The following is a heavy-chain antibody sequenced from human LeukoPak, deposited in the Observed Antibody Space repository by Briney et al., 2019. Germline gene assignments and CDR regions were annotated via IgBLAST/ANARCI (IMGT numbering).Heavy chain of an antibody. Sequence: SETLSLTCTVSGGSISSGGYYWSWIRQHPGKGLEWIGYIYYSGSTYYNPSLKSRVTISVDTSKNQFSLKLSSVTAADTAVYYCAVGGDYVFDYWGQGTLVTVSS. CDR2: IYYSGST. J-gene: IGHJ4*02. CDR1: GGSISSGGYY. CDR3: AVGGDYVFDY. D-gene: IGHD4-17*01. V-gene: IGHV4-31*03.